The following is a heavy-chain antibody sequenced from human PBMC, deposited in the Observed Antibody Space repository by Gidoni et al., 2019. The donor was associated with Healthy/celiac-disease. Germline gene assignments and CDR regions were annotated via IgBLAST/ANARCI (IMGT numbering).Heavy chain of an antibody. V-gene: IGHV4-39*01. CDR2: IYYSGST. Sequence: QLQLQESGPGLVKPSETLSLTCTVSGGSISSSSYYWGWIRQPPGKGLEWIGSIYYSGSTYYNPSLKSRVTISVDTSKNQFSLKLSSVTAADTAVYYCARGGDPIWFDPWGQGTLVTVSS. D-gene: IGHD3-16*01. CDR3: ARGGDPIWFDP. J-gene: IGHJ5*02. CDR1: GGSISSSSYY.